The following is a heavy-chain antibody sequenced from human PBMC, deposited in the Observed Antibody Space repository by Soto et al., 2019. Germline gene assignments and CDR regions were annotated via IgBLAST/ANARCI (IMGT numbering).Heavy chain of an antibody. CDR2: INPSGGST. CDR3: EGQIGYCSSTRCYTYYYYGMDV. CDR1: GYTFTSYY. Sequence: ASVKVSCKASGYTFTSYYMHWVRQAPGQGLEWMGIINPSGGSTSYAQKFQGRVTMTRDTSTSTVYMELSSLRSEDTAVYYCEGQIGYCSSTRCYTYYYYGMDVWGQGTTVTVSS. V-gene: IGHV1-46*01. J-gene: IGHJ6*02. D-gene: IGHD2-2*02.